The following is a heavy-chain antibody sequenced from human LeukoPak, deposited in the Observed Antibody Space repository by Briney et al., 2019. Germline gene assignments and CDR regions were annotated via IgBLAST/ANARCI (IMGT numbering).Heavy chain of an antibody. J-gene: IGHJ4*02. V-gene: IGHV3-23*01. CDR3: AKSLRGRETSSFDY. D-gene: IGHD3-10*01. CDR2: ISGSGGST. Sequence: PGGSLRLSCAVSGFTFSGYAMSWVRQAPGKGLECVSVISGSGGSTYHADSVKGRFTISRDNSKNTLYLQMNSLRAEDTAVYYCAKSLRGRETSSFDYWGQGTLVTVSS. CDR1: GFTFSGYA.